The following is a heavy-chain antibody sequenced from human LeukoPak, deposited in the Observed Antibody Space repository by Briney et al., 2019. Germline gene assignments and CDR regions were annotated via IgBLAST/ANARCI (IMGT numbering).Heavy chain of an antibody. V-gene: IGHV1-3*01. CDR2: INAGNGNT. CDR3: AAGGSWEPTFGY. CDR1: GYTFTSYA. D-gene: IGHD1-14*01. J-gene: IGHJ4*02. Sequence: GASVKVSCTASGYTFTSYAMHWVRQAPGQRLEWMGWINAGNGNTKYSQKFQGRVTITRDTSASTAYMELSSLRSEDTAVYYCAAGGSWEPTFGYWGQGTLVTVSS.